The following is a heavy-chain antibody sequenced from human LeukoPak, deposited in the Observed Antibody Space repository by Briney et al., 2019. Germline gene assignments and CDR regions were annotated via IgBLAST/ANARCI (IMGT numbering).Heavy chain of an antibody. J-gene: IGHJ4*02. Sequence: SETLSLTCAVSGGSISSSKWWSWVRQPPRKGLEWIGEIYHGGSTNYNPSLKSRATILVDKSKNQVSLNLTSVTAADTAVYYCARESGVTTLDYWGQGALVTVFS. CDR3: ARESGVTTLDY. V-gene: IGHV4-4*02. D-gene: IGHD4-17*01. CDR1: GGSISSSKW. CDR2: IYHGGST.